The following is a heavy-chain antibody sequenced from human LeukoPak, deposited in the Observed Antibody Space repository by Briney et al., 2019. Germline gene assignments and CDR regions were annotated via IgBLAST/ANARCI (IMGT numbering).Heavy chain of an antibody. D-gene: IGHD6-19*01. CDR2: IYTSGST. J-gene: IGHJ3*02. V-gene: IGHV4-4*07. CDR3: ARDSRSSGGAFDI. CDR1: GGSISGYY. Sequence: PSETLSLTRTVSGGSISGYYWSWIRQPPGKGLEWIGRIYTSGSTNYNPSLKSRVTMSVDTSKNQFSLKLSSVTAADTAVYYCARDSRSSGGAFDIWGQGTMVTVSS.